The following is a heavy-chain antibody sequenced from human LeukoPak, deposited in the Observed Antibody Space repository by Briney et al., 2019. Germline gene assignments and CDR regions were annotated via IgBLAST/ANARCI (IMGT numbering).Heavy chain of an antibody. CDR1: GLTFSGSW. CDR2: INPDGIKR. J-gene: IGHJ4*02. D-gene: IGHD2-21*02. CDR3: AKDLGVGYCGGDCYSDY. V-gene: IGHV3-7*03. Sequence: GSLRLSCAVSGLTFSGSWMDWVRQAPGKGLEWVASINPDGIKRYSADSVKGRFTISRDNARNSLYLQMNSLRAEDTAVYYCAKDLGVGYCGGDCYSDYWGQGTLVTVSS.